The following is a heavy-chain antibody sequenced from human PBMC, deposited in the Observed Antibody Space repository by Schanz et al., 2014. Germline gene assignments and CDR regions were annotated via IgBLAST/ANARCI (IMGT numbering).Heavy chain of an antibody. J-gene: IGHJ4*02. CDR3: ARDPYGKNSGDFDY. D-gene: IGHD4-17*01. CDR2: IGGSDGNT. CDR1: GYTYIAYD. V-gene: IGHV1-2*02. Sequence: QVQLVQSGAEVKPPGASVRVSCKASGYTYIAYDMHWVRQAPGQGLEWMGWIGGSDGNTNFAQKFQGRVTMTRDTSISTAYMELSGLTSDDTAVYFCARDPYGKNSGDFDYWGQGTLVTVSS.